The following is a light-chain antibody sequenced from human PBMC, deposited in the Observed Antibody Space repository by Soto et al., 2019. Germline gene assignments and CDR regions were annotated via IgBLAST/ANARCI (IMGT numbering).Light chain of an antibody. CDR3: SSYTSTNTYV. V-gene: IGLV2-14*01. CDR1: SSDVGGYKY. CDR2: EVS. J-gene: IGLJ1*01. Sequence: QSALTQPASVSGSPGQSITISCTGTSSDVGGYKYVTWYQQNPGKAPKVLIYEVSNRFSGVSNRFSGSKSGNTASLTISGLRAEDEADYFCSSYTSTNTYVFGSGTKLTVL.